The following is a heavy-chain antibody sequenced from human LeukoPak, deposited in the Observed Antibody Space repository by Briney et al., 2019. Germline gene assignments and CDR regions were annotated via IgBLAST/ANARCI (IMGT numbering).Heavy chain of an antibody. CDR2: ISGSTGTT. J-gene: IGHJ4*02. CDR1: GFTFSTYA. V-gene: IGHV3-23*01. Sequence: GGSLRLSCAASGFTFSTYAMSWVRQAPGKGLEWVSTISGSTGTTYYAASVKGRFTISRDNSKNTLYLQMNSLRAEDTAVYYCAKDTIYVVVPAAMDYWGQGTLVTVSS. CDR3: AKDTIYVVVPAAMDY. D-gene: IGHD2-2*01.